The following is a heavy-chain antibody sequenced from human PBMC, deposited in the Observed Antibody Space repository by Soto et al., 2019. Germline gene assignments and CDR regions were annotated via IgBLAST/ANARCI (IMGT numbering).Heavy chain of an antibody. J-gene: IGHJ5*02. V-gene: IGHV1-2*02. D-gene: IGHD3-22*01. Sequence: EASVKVSCKASGYTFTGYYIHWVRQAPGQGLEWMGWINPNSGGTDFAQDFQGRVTMTRDTSISTAYMELNRLRSDDTAVYYCARPNYYDSTGYYDPWGQGTLVTVSS. CDR1: GYTFTGYY. CDR2: INPNSGGT. CDR3: ARPNYYDSTGYYDP.